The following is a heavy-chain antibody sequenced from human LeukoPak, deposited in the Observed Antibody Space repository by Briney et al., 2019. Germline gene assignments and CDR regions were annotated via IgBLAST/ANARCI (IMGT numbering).Heavy chain of an antibody. CDR3: ASSGYCSGGSCPPYAFDI. CDR1: GFTFSSYG. Sequence: GGSLRLSCAASGFTFSSYGMHWVRQAPGKGLVWVSRINSDGSSTSYADSVKGRFTISRDNAKNTLYLQMNSLRAEDTAVYYCASSGYCSGGSCPPYAFDIWGQGTMVTVSS. J-gene: IGHJ3*02. CDR2: INSDGSST. V-gene: IGHV3-74*01. D-gene: IGHD2-15*01.